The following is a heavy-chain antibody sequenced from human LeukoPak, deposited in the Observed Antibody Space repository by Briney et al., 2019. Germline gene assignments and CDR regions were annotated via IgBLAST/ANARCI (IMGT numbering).Heavy chain of an antibody. CDR3: ARALPSSWYFFDY. V-gene: IGHV3-23*01. D-gene: IGHD6-13*01. Sequence: GGSLRLSCAASGFTFGSYAMNWVRQAPGKGLEWVSTISGSGGRTYSADSVKGRFTISRDNAKNSLYLQMNSLRAEDTAVYYCARALPSSWYFFDYWGQGTLVTVSS. J-gene: IGHJ4*02. CDR1: GFTFGSYA. CDR2: ISGSGGRT.